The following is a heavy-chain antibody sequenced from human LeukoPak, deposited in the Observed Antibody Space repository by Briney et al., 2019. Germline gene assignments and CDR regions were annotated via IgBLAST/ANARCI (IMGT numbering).Heavy chain of an antibody. Sequence: SVKVSCKASGGTFSSFAISWVRQAPGQGLEGMGGIIPIFGTANYAQKFQGRVTITTDESTSTAYMERSSLRSEDTAVYYCARDNYAGANWFDPWGQGTLVTVSS. CDR3: ARDNYAGANWFDP. V-gene: IGHV1-69*05. CDR2: IIPIFGTA. CDR1: GGTFSSFA. J-gene: IGHJ5*02. D-gene: IGHD1-7*01.